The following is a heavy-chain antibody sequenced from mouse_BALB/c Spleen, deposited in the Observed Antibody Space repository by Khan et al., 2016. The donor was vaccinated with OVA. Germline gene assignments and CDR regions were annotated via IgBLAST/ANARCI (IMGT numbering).Heavy chain of an antibody. D-gene: IGHD1-3*01. V-gene: IGHV3-2*02. Sequence: QLEGSGPGLVRPSQSLSLTCTVTGYSITSDNAWNWIRQVPGNKLEWMGYIDYSGSTCYNPSLKSRITITRDTSKNQFFMQLNSLTTEDTATYYCSRIYSENDWGQGTSVTVSS. CDR1: GYSITSDNA. CDR3: SRIYSEND. J-gene: IGHJ4*01. CDR2: IDYSGST.